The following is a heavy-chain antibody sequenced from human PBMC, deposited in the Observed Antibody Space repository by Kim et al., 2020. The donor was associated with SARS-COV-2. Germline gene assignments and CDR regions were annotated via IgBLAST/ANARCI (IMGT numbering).Heavy chain of an antibody. CDR2: IDTDGNTT. CDR3: ARGGRKTSWGPMVATFQLEAPFDY. V-gene: IGHV3-74*01. D-gene: IGHD5-12*01. CDR1: GFTFSTYW. J-gene: IGHJ4*02. Sequence: GGSLRLSCAASGFTFSTYWMHWVRQAPGKGLVWVSRIDTDGNTTTYADSVKGRFTISRDNAKNTLYLQMNSLRAEDTAVYYCARGGRKTSWGPMVATFQLEAPFDYWGQGTLATVSS.